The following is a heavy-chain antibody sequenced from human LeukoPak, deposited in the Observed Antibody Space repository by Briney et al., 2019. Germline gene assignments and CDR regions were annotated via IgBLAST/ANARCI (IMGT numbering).Heavy chain of an antibody. CDR3: AREVGAVAEIY. CDR2: IYHSGST. CDR1: GYSISSGYY. J-gene: IGHJ4*02. Sequence: SETLSLTCTVSGYSISSGYYWGWIRQPPGKGLEWIGSIYHSGSTYYNPSLESRVTISVDTSKNQFSLKLSSVTAADTAVYYCAREVGAVAEIYWGQGTLVTVSS. D-gene: IGHD6-19*01. V-gene: IGHV4-38-2*02.